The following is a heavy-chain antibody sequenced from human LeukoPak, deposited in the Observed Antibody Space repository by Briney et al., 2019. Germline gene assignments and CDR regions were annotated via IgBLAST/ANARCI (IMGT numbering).Heavy chain of an antibody. V-gene: IGHV1-46*01. J-gene: IGHJ4*02. CDR3: AREVRYNSGYYGFDH. Sequence: ASVKVSCKASGYSFTSYYMHWVRQAPGQGLEWMGIINPSGGSTTYAPKFQGRVSMTRDRSSSTLFMDLTSLTSEGTAVYFCAREVRYNSGYYGFDHWGQGTLVIVSS. CDR1: GYSFTSYY. CDR2: INPSGGST. D-gene: IGHD3-22*01.